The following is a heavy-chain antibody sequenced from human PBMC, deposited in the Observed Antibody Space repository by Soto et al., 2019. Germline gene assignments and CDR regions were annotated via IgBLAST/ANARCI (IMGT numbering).Heavy chain of an antibody. Sequence: GGSLRLSCAASGFTFSSYAMHWVRQAPGKGLEWVAVISYDGSNKYYADSVKGRFTISRDNSKNTLYLQMNSLRAEDTAVYYCARVYTAQLDGHYHYGMDVWGQGTTVTAP. CDR1: GFTFSSYA. CDR2: ISYDGSNK. J-gene: IGHJ6*02. D-gene: IGHD6-6*01. CDR3: ARVYTAQLDGHYHYGMDV. V-gene: IGHV3-30-3*01.